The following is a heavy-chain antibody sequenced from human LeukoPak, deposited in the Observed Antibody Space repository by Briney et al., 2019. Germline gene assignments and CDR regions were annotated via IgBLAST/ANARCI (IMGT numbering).Heavy chain of an antibody. J-gene: IGHJ6*04. CDR1: GFTFSSYE. CDR2: ISSSGSTI. CDR3: AELGITMIGGV. Sequence: GGSLRLSCAASGFTFSSYEMNWVRQAPGKGLEWVSYISSSGSTIYYADSVKGRFTISRDNAKNSLYLQMNSLRAEDTAVYYCAELGITMIGGVWGKGTTVTTSS. V-gene: IGHV3-48*03. D-gene: IGHD3-10*02.